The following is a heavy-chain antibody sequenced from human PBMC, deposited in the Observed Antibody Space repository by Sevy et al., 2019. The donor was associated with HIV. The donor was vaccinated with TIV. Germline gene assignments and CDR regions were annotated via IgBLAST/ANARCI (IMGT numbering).Heavy chain of an antibody. V-gene: IGHV3-11*01. Sequence: GGSLRLSCAASGFTFSDYYMSWIRQAPGKGLEWVSYISSSGSTIYYADSVKGRFTITRDNAKNSLYLQMNSLRAEDTAVYYCAREKESSSWGCGMDVWGQGTTVTVSS. D-gene: IGHD6-13*01. CDR2: ISSSGSTI. CDR1: GFTFSDYY. CDR3: AREKESSSWGCGMDV. J-gene: IGHJ6*02.